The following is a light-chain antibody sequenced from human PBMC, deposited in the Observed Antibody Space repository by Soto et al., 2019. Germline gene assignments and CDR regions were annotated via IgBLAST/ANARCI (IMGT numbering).Light chain of an antibody. CDR1: SSDGGGYKY. J-gene: IGLJ2*01. CDR3: SSFAGGRSTVL. Sequence: QSALTQPPSASGSLGQSITISCTGTSSDGGGYKYVSWHQQHPGKAPKVMIYEVTNRPPGVPDRFSGSKSGNTASLTVSGLQADDEADYYCSSFAGGRSTVLLGGGTKVTVL. V-gene: IGLV2-8*01. CDR2: EVT.